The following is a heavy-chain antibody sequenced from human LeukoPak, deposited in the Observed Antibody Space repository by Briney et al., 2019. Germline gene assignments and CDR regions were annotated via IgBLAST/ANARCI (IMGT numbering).Heavy chain of an antibody. Sequence: GGSLRLSCAASGFSFSNHYMRWIRQAPGKGLEWVAVISYDGSNKYYADSVKGRFTISRDNSKNTLYLQMNSLRAEDTAVYYCAKDATPVAGPYFDYWGQGTLVTVSS. CDR3: AKDATPVAGPYFDY. D-gene: IGHD6-19*01. J-gene: IGHJ4*02. CDR2: ISYDGSNK. CDR1: GFSFSNHY. V-gene: IGHV3-30*18.